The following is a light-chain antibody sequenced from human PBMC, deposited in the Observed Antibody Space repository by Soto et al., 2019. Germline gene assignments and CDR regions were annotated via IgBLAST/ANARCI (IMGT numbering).Light chain of an antibody. Sequence: SVLTQSTSPLSWSPGEQAPFSSRASRSVSTSCIAWYQQKRGQAPRRLIYGASIRATGIPDRFSGSGSGTDFTLTISSLQPEDFATYYCQQSYSSPRTFGQGTEVAIK. CDR1: RSVSTSC. J-gene: IGKJ1*01. CDR2: GAS. CDR3: QQSYSSPRT. V-gene: IGKV3-20*01.